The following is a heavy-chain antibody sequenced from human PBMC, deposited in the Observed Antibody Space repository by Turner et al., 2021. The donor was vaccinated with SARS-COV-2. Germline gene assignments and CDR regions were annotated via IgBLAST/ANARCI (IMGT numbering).Heavy chain of an antibody. CDR3: VKGAYGGVIVVYYFDY. CDR2: ISGSGGST. D-gene: IGHD3-16*02. V-gene: IGHV3-23*01. CDR1: GFTFSSYA. J-gene: IGHJ4*02. Sequence: EVPLLASGGGLVQPGGSLRLSCAASGFTFSSYAMSWVRQGQGKGLEWVSAISGSGGSTYYADSVKGRFTISRDKSKSTLYLKMNSLRDEDTAVYYCVKGAYGGVIVVYYFDYWGQGTLVTVSS.